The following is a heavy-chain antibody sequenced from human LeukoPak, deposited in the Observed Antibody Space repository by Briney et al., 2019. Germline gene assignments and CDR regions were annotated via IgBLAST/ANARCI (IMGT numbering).Heavy chain of an antibody. CDR2: IYYSGST. Sequence: SETLSLTCTVSGGSISSGDYYWSWIRQPPGKGLEWIGYIYYSGSTYYNPSLKSRVTISVDTSKNQFSLKLSSVTAADTAVYYCARFVVVTAIRNDAFDIWGQGTMVTVSS. V-gene: IGHV4-30-4*01. J-gene: IGHJ3*02. D-gene: IGHD2-21*02. CDR3: ARFVVVTAIRNDAFDI. CDR1: GGSISSGDYY.